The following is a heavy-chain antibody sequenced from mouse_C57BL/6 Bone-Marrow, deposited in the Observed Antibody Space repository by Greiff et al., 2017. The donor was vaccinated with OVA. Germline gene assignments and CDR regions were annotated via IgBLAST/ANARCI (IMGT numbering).Heavy chain of an antibody. J-gene: IGHJ4*01. D-gene: IGHD6-5*01. Sequence: DVMLVESGGGLVQSGRSLRLSCATSGFTFSDFYMEWVRQAPGKGLEWIAASRNKANDYTTEYSASVKGRFIVSRDTSQSILYLQMNALRAEDTAIYYCARGPYDYVAMDYWGQGTSVTVS. CDR1: GFTFSDFY. CDR3: ARGPYDYVAMDY. V-gene: IGHV7-1*01. CDR2: SRNKANDYTT.